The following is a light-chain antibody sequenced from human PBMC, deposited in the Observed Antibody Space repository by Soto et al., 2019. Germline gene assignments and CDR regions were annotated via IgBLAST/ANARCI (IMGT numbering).Light chain of an antibody. CDR1: SSDVGGYNY. Sequence: QSALTQPASVSGSPGQSITISCTGTSSDVGGYNYVSWYQQHPGKAPKLMIYEVSNRPSGVSNRFSGSKSGNTVSLPISGLQAEDEGGYYCSSYTSSSTQVFGGGTKVTVL. CDR2: EVS. J-gene: IGLJ2*01. V-gene: IGLV2-14*01. CDR3: SSYTSSSTQV.